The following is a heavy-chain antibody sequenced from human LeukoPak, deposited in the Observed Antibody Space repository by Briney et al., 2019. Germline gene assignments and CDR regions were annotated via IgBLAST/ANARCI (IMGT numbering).Heavy chain of an antibody. J-gene: IGHJ4*02. D-gene: IGHD6-19*01. V-gene: IGHV1-3*01. CDR2: INAGNGNT. CDR3: AREIIAVAGTTFFDY. CDR1: GYTFTSYA. Sequence: GASVKVSCKASGYTFTSYAMHWVRQAPGQRLEWMGWINAGNGNTKYSQKFQGRVTITRDTSASTAYMELSSLRSEDTAVYYCAREIIAVAGTTFFDYWGQGTLVTVSS.